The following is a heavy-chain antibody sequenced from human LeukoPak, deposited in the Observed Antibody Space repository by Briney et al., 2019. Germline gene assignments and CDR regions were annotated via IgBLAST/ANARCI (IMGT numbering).Heavy chain of an antibody. Sequence: GGSLRLSCAASGFTFSSYGMNWVRQAPGKGLEWVAVISYDGSNKYYADSVKGRFTISRDNSKNTLYLQMNSLRAEDTAVYYCARDSSGYDYWGQGTLVTVSS. J-gene: IGHJ4*02. CDR1: GFTFSSYG. CDR2: ISYDGSNK. D-gene: IGHD6-19*01. V-gene: IGHV3-30*03. CDR3: ARDSSGYDY.